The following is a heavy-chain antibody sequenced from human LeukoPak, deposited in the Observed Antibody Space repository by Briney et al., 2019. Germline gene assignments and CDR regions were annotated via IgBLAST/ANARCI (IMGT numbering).Heavy chain of an antibody. CDR2: ISYDGSNK. J-gene: IGHJ3*02. CDR3: ATGYCSSTSCSSDSGDDAFDI. Sequence: PGGSLRLSCAASGLTFSSYAMHWVRQAPGKGLEWVAVISYDGSNKYYADSVKGRFTISRDNSKNTLYLQMNSLRAEDTAVYYCATGYCSSTSCSSDSGDDAFDIWGQGTMVTVSS. V-gene: IGHV3-30*04. CDR1: GLTFSSYA. D-gene: IGHD2-2*01.